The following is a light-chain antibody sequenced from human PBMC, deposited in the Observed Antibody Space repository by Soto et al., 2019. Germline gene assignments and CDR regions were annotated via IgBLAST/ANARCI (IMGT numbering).Light chain of an antibody. V-gene: IGLV2-8*01. CDR2: EVN. CDR1: SGDVGGYNY. Sequence: QSALTQPPSASGSPGQSVTISCTGTSGDVGGYNYVSWYQQHPGKAPKLMIYEVNKRPSGVPDRFSGSKSGNTASLTVSGLQAEDEADYYCSSYAGSNNLLFGGGPKLTVL. CDR3: SSYAGSNNLL. J-gene: IGLJ2*01.